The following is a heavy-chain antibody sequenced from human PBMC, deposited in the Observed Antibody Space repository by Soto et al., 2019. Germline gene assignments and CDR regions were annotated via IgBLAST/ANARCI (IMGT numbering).Heavy chain of an antibody. V-gene: IGHV4-34*01. CDR2: ISPSGTT. J-gene: IGHJ5*02. CDR3: ARAPKVSGSAQTRPDL. CDR1: SGSLSGYY. D-gene: IGHD6-6*01. Sequence: SETLSLTCSLYSGSLSGYYWSWIRHPPGKGLEWIGEISPSGTTNYSPSLKSRVSISVDTSKNQFSLNLTSLTAADTAVYYCARAPKVSGSAQTRPDLWGQGSLVTVSS.